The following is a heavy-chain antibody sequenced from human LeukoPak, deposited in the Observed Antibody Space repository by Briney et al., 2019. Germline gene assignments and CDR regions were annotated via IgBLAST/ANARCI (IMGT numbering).Heavy chain of an antibody. V-gene: IGHV1-69*01. J-gene: IGHJ6*03. CDR2: IIPIFGTA. Sequence: ASVKLSCKASGGTFSSYAISWVRQAPGQGLEWMGGIIPIFGTANYAQKFQGRVTITADESTSTAYMELSSLRSEDTAVYYCARDRNVPYYYYMDVWGKGTTVTVSS. CDR3: ARDRNVPYYYYMDV. CDR1: GGTFSSYA. D-gene: IGHD1-1*01.